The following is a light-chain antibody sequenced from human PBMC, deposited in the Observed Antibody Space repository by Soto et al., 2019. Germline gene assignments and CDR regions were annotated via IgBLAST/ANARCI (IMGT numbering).Light chain of an antibody. CDR2: GSS. CDR3: QQCGSSPLYT. Sequence: EVVLTQSPGTLSLSPGERATLSCRASQSVSNNYIAWYQQKPGQAPRLLIFGSSDRATGIPDRFSGSGSGTDFTLTISRLEPEDFAVYYCQQCGSSPLYTFGQGTKLEIK. CDR1: QSVSNNY. J-gene: IGKJ2*01. V-gene: IGKV3-20*01.